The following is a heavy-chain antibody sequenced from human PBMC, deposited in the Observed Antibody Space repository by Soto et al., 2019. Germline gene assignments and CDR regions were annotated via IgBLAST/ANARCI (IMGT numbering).Heavy chain of an antibody. CDR1: RFIFSSYA. J-gene: IGHJ6*03. Sequence: EVQLLESGGGLVQPVGSLRLSCAASRFIFSSYAMSWVRQARGKGREWVSGISGSGGSTYYADSVKGRFTISRDSSKNTLYLQVSSLRAEHTAVYYCAKTPGFWGGADYSYYYMDVWGKGTTVTVSS. CDR3: AKTPGFWGGADYSYYYMDV. V-gene: IGHV3-23*01. CDR2: ISGSGGST. D-gene: IGHD3-16*01.